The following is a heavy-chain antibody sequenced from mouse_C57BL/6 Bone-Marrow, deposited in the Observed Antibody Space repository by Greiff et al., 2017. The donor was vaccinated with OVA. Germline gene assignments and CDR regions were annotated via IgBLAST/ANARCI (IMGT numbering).Heavy chain of an antibody. J-gene: IGHJ2*01. Sequence: EVKLQESGGDLVKPGASLKLSCAASGFTFSSYGMSWVRQTPDKRLEWVATISSGGSYTYYPDSVKGRFTISRDNAKNTLYLQMSSLKSEDTAMXYCATLYYFDYWGQGTTLTVSS. D-gene: IGHD1-1*01. V-gene: IGHV5-6*01. CDR2: ISSGGSYT. CDR1: GFTFSSYG. CDR3: ATLYYFDY.